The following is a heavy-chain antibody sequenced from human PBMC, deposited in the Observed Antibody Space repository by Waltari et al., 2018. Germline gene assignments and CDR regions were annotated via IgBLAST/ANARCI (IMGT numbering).Heavy chain of an antibody. CDR3: ARSALTSYRHTDVDVFES. CDR2: VYYNGNA. D-gene: IGHD3-10*02. CDR1: GGSISTSTHY. J-gene: IGHJ3*01. V-gene: IGHV4-39*02. Sequence: QLQLQESGPRLVRSSETLSLTCTVSGGSISTSTHYWAWIRQTPGKGPEWIGSVYYNGNAYYNPSLESRVTMSVDTSKNHFSLDLESVSTPDTSIYFCARSALTSYRHTDVDVFESWGQGTMVTVSS.